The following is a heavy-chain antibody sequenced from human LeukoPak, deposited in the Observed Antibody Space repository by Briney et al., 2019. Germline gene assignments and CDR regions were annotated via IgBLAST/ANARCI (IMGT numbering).Heavy chain of an antibody. CDR2: ISGSGGNT. J-gene: IGHJ4*02. CDR1: GFTFSSFA. CDR3: AKEILDYTSGSPGDY. V-gene: IGHV3-23*01. Sequence: GGSLRLSCAASGFTFSSFAMSWVRQAPGKGLEWVSAISGSGGNTYYADSVKGRFTISRDNPKNTLYLQMNSLRAEDTALYFCAKEILDYTSGSPGDYWGQGTLVTVSS. D-gene: IGHD3-10*01.